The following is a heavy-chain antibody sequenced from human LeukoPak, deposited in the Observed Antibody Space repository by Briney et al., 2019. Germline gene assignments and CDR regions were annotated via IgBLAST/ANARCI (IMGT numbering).Heavy chain of an antibody. V-gene: IGHV3-30*03. D-gene: IGHD5-24*01. CDR1: GFTFRTYS. Sequence: GGSLRLSCAASGFTFRTYSIHWVRQAPGKGLEWVTVVSADGRTQLYSDSVKGRFTVSRDNSLNTLHLQMNSLETEDTAVYYCAREFGHNRWYFDYWGQGALVTVPS. J-gene: IGHJ4*02. CDR3: AREFGHNRWYFDY. CDR2: VSADGRTQ.